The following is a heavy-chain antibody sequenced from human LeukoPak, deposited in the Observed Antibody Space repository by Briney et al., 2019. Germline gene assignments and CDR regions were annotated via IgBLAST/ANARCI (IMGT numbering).Heavy chain of an antibody. D-gene: IGHD3-3*01. CDR2: ISGSGGST. Sequence: TGGSLRLSCAASGFTFSSYAMSWVRQAPGKGLEWVSAISGSGGSTYYADSVKGRFTISRDNSKNTLYLQMNSLRAEDTAVYYCAKDLLSGYPTGSDAFDIWGQGTMVTVSS. CDR1: GFTFSSYA. V-gene: IGHV3-23*01. CDR3: AKDLLSGYPTGSDAFDI. J-gene: IGHJ3*02.